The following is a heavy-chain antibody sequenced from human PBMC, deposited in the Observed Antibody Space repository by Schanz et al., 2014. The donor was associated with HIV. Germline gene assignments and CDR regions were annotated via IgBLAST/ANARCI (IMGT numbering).Heavy chain of an antibody. J-gene: IGHJ4*02. CDR3: ARFHCNSISCSYYFDY. D-gene: IGHD2-2*01. CDR2: ISWNSGSI. CDR1: GFTFDDYA. Sequence: EVQLVESGGGLVQPGRSLRLSCAVSGFTFDDYAMHWVRQAPGKGLEWVSGISWNSGSIGYADSVKGRFTISRDNAKNSLSLQMNSLRSEDTAVYYCARFHCNSISCSYYFDYWGQGTLVTVSS. V-gene: IGHV3-9*01.